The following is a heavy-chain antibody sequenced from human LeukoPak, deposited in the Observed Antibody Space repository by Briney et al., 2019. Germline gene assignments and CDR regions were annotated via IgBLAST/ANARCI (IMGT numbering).Heavy chain of an antibody. D-gene: IGHD1-26*01. CDR2: IIPIFGTA. CDR1: GYTFTSYA. V-gene: IGHV1-69*13. Sequence: ASVKVSCKASGYTFTSYAMNWVRQAPGQGLEWMGGIIPIFGTANYAQKFQGRVTITADESTSTAYMELSSLRSEDTAVYYCARETPLVGATLFAFDIWGQGTMVTVSS. J-gene: IGHJ3*02. CDR3: ARETPLVGATLFAFDI.